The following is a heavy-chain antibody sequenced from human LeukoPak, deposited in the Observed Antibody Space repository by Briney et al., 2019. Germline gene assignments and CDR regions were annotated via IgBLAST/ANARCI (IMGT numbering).Heavy chain of an antibody. J-gene: IGHJ4*02. V-gene: IGHV3-7*01. Sequence: GGSLRLSCAVSGFTFSNYWMTWVRQAPGKGLEWVANIKQDGSEKYYVDSVKGRFTISRDNAKNSLYLQMNSLRAEDTAVYYCARDSIRGPEGEIDYWGQGDLVTVSS. CDR2: IKQDGSEK. CDR3: ARDSIRGPEGEIDY. CDR1: GFTFSNYW. D-gene: IGHD3-16*01.